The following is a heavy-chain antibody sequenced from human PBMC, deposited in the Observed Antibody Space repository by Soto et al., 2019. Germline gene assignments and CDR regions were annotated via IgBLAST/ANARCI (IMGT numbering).Heavy chain of an antibody. CDR3: TTDLMIVVVIQGPY. V-gene: IGHV3-33*01. CDR2: IWYDGSNK. CDR1: GFRFSNFG. D-gene: IGHD3-22*01. Sequence: GGSLRLSCAASGFRFSNFGMHWVRQAPGKGLEWVAVIWYDGSNKYYADSVKGRFTISRDDSKNTLYLQMNSLKTEDTAVYYCTTDLMIVVVIQGPYWGQGTLVTVS. J-gene: IGHJ4*02.